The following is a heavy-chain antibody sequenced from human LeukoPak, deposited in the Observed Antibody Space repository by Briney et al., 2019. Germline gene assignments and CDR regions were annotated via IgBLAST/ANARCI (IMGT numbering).Heavy chain of an antibody. CDR3: ARADDYGEEGGFDY. V-gene: IGHV4-30-2*01. D-gene: IGHD4-17*01. J-gene: IGHJ4*02. CDR2: IYHSGST. Sequence: SETLSLTCTVSGGSISSGGYYWSWIRQPPGKGLEWIGYIYHSGSTYYNPSLKSRVTISVDRSKNQFSLKLSSVTAADTAVYYCARADDYGEEGGFDYWGQGTLVTVSS. CDR1: GGSISSGGYY.